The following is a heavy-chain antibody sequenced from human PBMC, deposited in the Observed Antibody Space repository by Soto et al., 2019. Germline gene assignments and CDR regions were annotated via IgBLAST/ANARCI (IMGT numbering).Heavy chain of an antibody. J-gene: IGHJ3*02. Sequence: GGSLRLSCGALGFTFSSYSMNWVRQAPGKGLEWVSYISSSSSTIYYADSVKGRFTISRDNAKNSLYLQMNSLRAEDTAVYYCARDGGDSSSWSFAFDIWGQGTMVTVS. CDR3: ARDGGDSSSWSFAFDI. D-gene: IGHD6-13*01. CDR2: ISSSSSTI. CDR1: GFTFSSYS. V-gene: IGHV3-48*01.